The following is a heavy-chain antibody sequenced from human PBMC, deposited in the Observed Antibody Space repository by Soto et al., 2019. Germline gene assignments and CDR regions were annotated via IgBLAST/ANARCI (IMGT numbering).Heavy chain of an antibody. V-gene: IGHV1-18*01. D-gene: IGHD2-15*01. J-gene: IGHJ2*01. CDR3: ARCYCSVGSCYACWHLDL. CDR2: ISASTRNT. Sequence: QVQLVQSGAEVKNPGASVKVSCQASGYTFTNYAISWVRQAPGQGLEWMGWISASTRNTDQAQNFQGRVTMTIDTSTNTANMELRSLRSDDTAVYYCARCYCSVGSCYACWHLDLWGRGTLVTVSS. CDR1: GYTFTNYA.